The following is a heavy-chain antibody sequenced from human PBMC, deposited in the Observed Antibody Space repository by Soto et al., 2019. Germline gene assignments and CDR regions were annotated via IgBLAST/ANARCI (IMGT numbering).Heavy chain of an antibody. Sequence: EVQLLESGGGLVQPGGSLRLSCAASGFMFNSYVMNWVRQAPGKGLEWVSSITDNGGSTYYADSVKGRFTIPRDNSKNTLYLQMNSLRADDTAVYYCAKDICGHSSGYNDYWGQGTLVTVSP. CDR2: ITDNGGST. CDR3: AKDICGHSSGYNDY. D-gene: IGHD6-25*01. CDR1: GFMFNSYV. V-gene: IGHV3-23*01. J-gene: IGHJ4*02.